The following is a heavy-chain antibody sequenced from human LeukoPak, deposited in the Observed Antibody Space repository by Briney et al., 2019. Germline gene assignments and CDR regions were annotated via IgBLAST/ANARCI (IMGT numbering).Heavy chain of an antibody. Sequence: SETLSLTCAVYGGSFSGYYWSWIRQPPGKGLEWIGYIYYSGSTYYNPSLKSRVTISVDTSKNQFSLKLSSVTAADTAVYYCARGDGYGDYFPDYWGQGTLVTVSS. CDR3: ARGDGYGDYFPDY. CDR1: GGSFSGYY. CDR2: IYYSGST. D-gene: IGHD4-17*01. V-gene: IGHV4-30-4*08. J-gene: IGHJ4*02.